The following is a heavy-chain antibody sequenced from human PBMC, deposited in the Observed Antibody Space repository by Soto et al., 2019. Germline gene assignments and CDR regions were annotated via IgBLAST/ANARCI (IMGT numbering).Heavy chain of an antibody. CDR2: IYYSGST. CDR1: GGSISSYY. V-gene: IGHV4-59*01. J-gene: IGHJ3*02. CDR3: ARDGPYYYDSSGYPGQGDAFDI. D-gene: IGHD3-22*01. Sequence: QVQLQESGPGLVKPSETLSLTCTVSGGSISSYYWSWIRQPPGKGLEWIGYIYYSGSTNYNPSLRSRVSISVDTSKNQFALKLSSVTAADTAVYYCARDGPYYYDSSGYPGQGDAFDIWGQGTMVTVSS.